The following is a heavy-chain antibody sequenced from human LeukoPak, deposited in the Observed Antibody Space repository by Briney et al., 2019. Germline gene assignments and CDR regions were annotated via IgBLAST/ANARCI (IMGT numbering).Heavy chain of an antibody. CDR1: GFTFSNYA. V-gene: IGHV3-23*01. Sequence: PGGSLRLSCAASGFTFSNYAMSWVRQAPGKGLEWVSTISGSGDNTYYADSVKGRFTISRDNSKNMLYLQMNSLRAGDTAAYYCAKEYYYGSGTYKYFQHWGQGTLVTVSS. D-gene: IGHD3-10*01. CDR3: AKEYYYGSGTYKYFQH. CDR2: ISGSGDNT. J-gene: IGHJ1*01.